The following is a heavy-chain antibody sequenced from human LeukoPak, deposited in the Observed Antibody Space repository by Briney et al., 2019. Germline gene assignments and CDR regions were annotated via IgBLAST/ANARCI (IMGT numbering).Heavy chain of an antibody. V-gene: IGHV3-7*03. D-gene: IGHD3-22*01. CDR2: IKQDGSEK. J-gene: IGHJ5*02. CDR1: GFTFSTYW. CDR3: ARDHLGISMIVVVLDP. Sequence: HPGGSLRLSCAASGFTFSTYWMNWVRQAPGKGLEWVANIKQDGSEKYYVDSVKGRFTISRDNSNNTLYLQMNSLRADDTAMYYCARDHLGISMIVVVLDPWGLGTLVTVSS.